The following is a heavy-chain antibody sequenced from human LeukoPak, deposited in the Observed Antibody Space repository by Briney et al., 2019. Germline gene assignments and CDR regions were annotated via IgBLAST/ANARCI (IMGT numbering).Heavy chain of an antibody. J-gene: IGHJ5*02. V-gene: IGHV1-18*01. Sequence: ASVKVSCTASGYTFTSYGISWVRQAPGQGLEWVGWISAYNGNTNYAQNLQGRVTMTTDTSTSTAYMELRSLRSDDTAVYYCARAGGVVVAATPNWFDPWGQGTLVTVSS. CDR1: GYTFTSYG. D-gene: IGHD2-15*01. CDR3: ARAGGVVVAATPNWFDP. CDR2: ISAYNGNT.